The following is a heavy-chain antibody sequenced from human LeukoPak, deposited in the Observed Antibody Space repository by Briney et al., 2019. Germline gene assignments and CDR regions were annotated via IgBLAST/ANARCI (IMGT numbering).Heavy chain of an antibody. V-gene: IGHV4-39*01. D-gene: IGHD6-13*01. CDR3: ARLVGPAVGDY. CDR1: GGSISSSSYY. CDR2: IYYSGST. Sequence: PSETLSLTCTVSGGSISSSSYYWGWIRQPPGKGLEWIGSIYYSGSTYYNPSLKSRVTISVDTSKNQFSLKLSSVTAADTAVYYCARLVGPAVGDYWGQGTLVTVSS. J-gene: IGHJ4*02.